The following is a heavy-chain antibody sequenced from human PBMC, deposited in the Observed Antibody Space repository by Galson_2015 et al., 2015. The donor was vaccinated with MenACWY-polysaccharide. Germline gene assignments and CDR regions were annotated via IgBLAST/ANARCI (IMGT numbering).Heavy chain of an antibody. CDR1: GFSFNTYW. CDR2: INADGSAT. V-gene: IGHV3-74*01. D-gene: IGHD2-15*01. Sequence: SLRLSCAASGFSFNTYWMHWVRHAPGKGLVWVSRINADGSATGYADSVRGRFTISRDNAKNTLYLEMNSLRAEDTAVYYCTKAGAKYCSGSSCYFNWFDPWGQ. J-gene: IGHJ5*02. CDR3: TKAGAKYCSGSSCYFNWFDP.